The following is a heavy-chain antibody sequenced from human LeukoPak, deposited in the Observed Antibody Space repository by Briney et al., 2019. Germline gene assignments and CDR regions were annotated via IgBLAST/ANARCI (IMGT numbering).Heavy chain of an antibody. J-gene: IGHJ6*02. D-gene: IGHD2-15*01. CDR1: EFTFSSYA. V-gene: IGHV3-30-3*01. Sequence: PGGSLRLSCAASEFTFSSYAMHWVRQAPGKGLEWVAVISYDDSNKYYADSVKGRFTISRDNSKNTLYLQMNSLRAEDTAVYYCAREIVVVVAAGHYYGMDVWGQGTTVTVSS. CDR2: ISYDDSNK. CDR3: AREIVVVVAAGHYYGMDV.